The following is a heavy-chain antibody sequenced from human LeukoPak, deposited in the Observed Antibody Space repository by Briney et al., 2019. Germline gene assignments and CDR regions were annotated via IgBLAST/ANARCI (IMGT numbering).Heavy chain of an antibody. J-gene: IGHJ4*02. CDR2: ISSSSSYI. Sequence: PGGSLRLSCAASGFTFSDYYMSWIRQAPGKGLEWVSSISSSSSYIYYADSVKGRFTISRDNAKNSLYLQMNSLRAEDTAVYYCARVVKRAVAGTSQQRGIFDYWGQGTLVTVSS. V-gene: IGHV3-11*06. CDR3: ARVVKRAVAGTSQQRGIFDY. CDR1: GFTFSDYY. D-gene: IGHD6-19*01.